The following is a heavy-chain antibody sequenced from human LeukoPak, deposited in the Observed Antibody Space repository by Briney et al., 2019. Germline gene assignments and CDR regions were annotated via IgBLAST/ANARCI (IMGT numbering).Heavy chain of an antibody. D-gene: IGHD5-18*01. CDR3: ARVGYSYSINVWSRTSLAAYPTKYYYYMDV. CDR1: GGSFSDYS. CDR2: INHSGGT. Sequence: SETLSLTCAVYGGSFSDYSWTWIRQPPGKGLEWIGEINHSGGTNHNPSLMSRVIMSVDTSKNQISLKVSSVTAADTAVYYCARVGYSYSINVWSRTSLAAYPTKYYYYMDVWGKGTTVTVSS. V-gene: IGHV4-34*01. J-gene: IGHJ6*03.